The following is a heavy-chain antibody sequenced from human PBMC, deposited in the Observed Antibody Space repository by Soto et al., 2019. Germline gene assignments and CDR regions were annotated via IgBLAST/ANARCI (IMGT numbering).Heavy chain of an antibody. CDR3: ARGFSAGKGSPPDY. Sequence: WRSLRLSCAGSGFTPTTTPLSWVRQPPGKGLEWVSGLSGSGGSTSSADSVKGRFVISRDNSKNTLYLQMNSLRDGDTAVYYCARGFSAGKGSPPDYWGQGTLVTVSS. J-gene: IGHJ4*02. D-gene: IGHD3-10*01. CDR1: GFTPTTTP. CDR2: LSGSGGST. V-gene: IGHV3-23*01.